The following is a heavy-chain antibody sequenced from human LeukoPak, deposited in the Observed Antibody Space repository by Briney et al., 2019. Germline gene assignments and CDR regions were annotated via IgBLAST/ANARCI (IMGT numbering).Heavy chain of an antibody. V-gene: IGHV1-18*01. CDR3: ARDRAAAAGTRSFGYYGMDV. CDR1: GYTFSNYG. CDR2: ISAYNGNT. Sequence: ASVKVSCKASGYTFSNYGIRWVRRAPGQGLEWMGWISAYNGNTNDAQKFQGRVTVTKDTSTSTVYMELRSLRSDDTAVYYCARDRAAAAGTRSFGYYGMDVWGQGTTVTVSS. J-gene: IGHJ6*02. D-gene: IGHD6-13*01.